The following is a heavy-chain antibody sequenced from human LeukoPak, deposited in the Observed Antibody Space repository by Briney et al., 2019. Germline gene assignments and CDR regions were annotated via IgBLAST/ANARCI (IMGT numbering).Heavy chain of an antibody. CDR1: GFTFSSYS. J-gene: IGHJ4*02. D-gene: IGHD3-10*01. CDR2: ISSSSSYI. Sequence: PGGSLRLSCAASGFTFSSYSMNWVRQAPGKGLEWVSSISSSSSYIYYADSVKRRFTISRDNAKNSLYLQMSSLRAEDTAVYYCARLLWFGELSPHDYWGQGTLVTVSS. V-gene: IGHV3-21*01. CDR3: ARLLWFGELSPHDY.